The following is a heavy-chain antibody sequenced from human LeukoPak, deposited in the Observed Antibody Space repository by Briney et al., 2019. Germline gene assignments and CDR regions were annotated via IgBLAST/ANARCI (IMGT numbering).Heavy chain of an antibody. CDR2: IYWDDDK. V-gene: IGHV2-5*02. D-gene: IGHD5-18*01. J-gene: IGHJ4*02. CDR1: GFSLSTSGVG. CDR3: AHRRTAMVTDYFHS. Sequence: SGPTLVKPTQTPTLTCTFSGFSLSTSGVGVGWIRQPPGKALEWLALIYWDDDKRYSPSLRSRLTITKDTSKNQVVLIMTNMDPVDTATYYCAHRRTAMVTDYFHSWGQGTLVTVSS.